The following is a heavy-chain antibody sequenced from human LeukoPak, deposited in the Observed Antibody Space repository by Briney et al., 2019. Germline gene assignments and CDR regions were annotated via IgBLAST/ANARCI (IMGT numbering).Heavy chain of an antibody. CDR1: GFTFSSYS. J-gene: IGHJ4*02. Sequence: GGSLRLSCAASGFTFSSYSMNWVRQAPGKGLEWVSSISSSSSYIYYADSVKGRFTISRDNAKNSLYLQMNSLRAEDTAVYYCASWTRPGDYWGQGALVTVSS. V-gene: IGHV3-21*01. D-gene: IGHD3/OR15-3a*01. CDR2: ISSSSSYI. CDR3: ASWTRPGDY.